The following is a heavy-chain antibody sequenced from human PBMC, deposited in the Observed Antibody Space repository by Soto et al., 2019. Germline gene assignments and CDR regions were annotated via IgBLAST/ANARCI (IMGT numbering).Heavy chain of an antibody. Sequence: EVQLVESGGGLVQPGGSLRLSCAASGFTVSSNYMSWVRQAPGKGLEWVSVIYSGGTTYYSDSVKGRFTISRDNSKNMLYLQMNSLRAEDTAVYYCARNGDSSAYRGWFDPWGQGTLVTVSS. D-gene: IGHD3-22*01. J-gene: IGHJ5*02. CDR1: GFTVSSNY. CDR2: IYSGGTT. CDR3: ARNGDSSAYRGWFDP. V-gene: IGHV3-66*01.